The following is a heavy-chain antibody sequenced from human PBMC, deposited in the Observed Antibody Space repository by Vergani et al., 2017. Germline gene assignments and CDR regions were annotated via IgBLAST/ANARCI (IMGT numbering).Heavy chain of an antibody. D-gene: IGHD4-17*01. Sequence: EVQLVESGGGLVQPGRSLRLSCAASGFTFDDYAMHLVRQAPGKGLEWVSGISWNSGSTGYADSVQGRFTSSRDNAKNSLYLQMNSRRAEDTAVYYCARDLGYGADGGYWGQGTLVTVSS. CDR1: GFTFDDYA. CDR2: ISWNSGST. J-gene: IGHJ4*02. V-gene: IGHV3-9*01. CDR3: ARDLGYGADGGY.